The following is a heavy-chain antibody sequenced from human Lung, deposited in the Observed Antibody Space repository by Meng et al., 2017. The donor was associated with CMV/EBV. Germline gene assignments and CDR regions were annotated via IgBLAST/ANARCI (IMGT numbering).Heavy chain of an antibody. D-gene: IGHD7-27*01. CDR2: INTDGTFT. Sequence: EVQLVESGGGLVQPGGSLRLSCEDSGFTFSNYWMHWVRQVPGDGLVWVSRINTDGTFTSYADSVRGRFTISRDNAKNTLYLHMHGLRVDDSAVYYCGRDLTGERDQWGQGPLVTVSS. J-gene: IGHJ4*02. CDR3: GRDLTGERDQ. CDR1: GFTFSNYW. V-gene: IGHV3-74*03.